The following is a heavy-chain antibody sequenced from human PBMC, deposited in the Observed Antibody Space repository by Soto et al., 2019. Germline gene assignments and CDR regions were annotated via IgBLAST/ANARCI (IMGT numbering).Heavy chain of an antibody. J-gene: IGHJ6*02. D-gene: IGHD3-16*01. CDR2: FDPEDGET. V-gene: IGHV1-24*01. CDR1: GYTLTELS. CDR3: AKWYNDYAVSGKSRITINPDTSKNQFSLQLNSVTPEDTAVYYCASGPRIAAAGTRRGYYYYYGMDV. Sequence: GASVKVSCKVSGYTLTELSMHWVRRAPGKGLEWMGGFDPEDGETIYAPKFQGRVTMTEDTSTDTTYMELRSLRSEDTAVYYCAKWYNDYAVSGKSRITINPDTSKNQFSLQLNSVTPEDTAVYYCASGPRIAAAGTRRGYYYYYGMDVWGQGTTVTVSS.